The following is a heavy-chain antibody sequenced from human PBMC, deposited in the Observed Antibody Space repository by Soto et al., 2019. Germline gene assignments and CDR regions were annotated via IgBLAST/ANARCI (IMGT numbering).Heavy chain of an antibody. CDR1: GYTFTIYY. CDR2: INPITGGT. CDR3: ARNYYDSSDRDYLDY. Sequence: GASVKVACKASGYTFTIYYIHWVRQAPGQGLEWMGWINPITGGTNYAPKFQGRVTMTRDTSITTAYMELSRLRSDDTAVYYCARNYYDSSDRDYLDYWGQGTPVTVSS. D-gene: IGHD3-22*01. J-gene: IGHJ4*02. V-gene: IGHV1-2*02.